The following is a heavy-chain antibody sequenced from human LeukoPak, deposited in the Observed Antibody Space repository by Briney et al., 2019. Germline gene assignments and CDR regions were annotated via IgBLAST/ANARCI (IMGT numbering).Heavy chain of an antibody. CDR1: GGSFSGYY. Sequence: SETLSLTCAVYGGSFSGYYWGWIRQSPGKGLEWIGSNYYNESTYYNPSLKSRVTIHVDMSENQFSLRLNSVTAADTAVYYCARGYSTGTPFFDYWGQGILVTVSS. D-gene: IGHD2-8*02. CDR3: ARGYSTGTPFFDY. CDR2: NYYNEST. J-gene: IGHJ4*02. V-gene: IGHV4-34*01.